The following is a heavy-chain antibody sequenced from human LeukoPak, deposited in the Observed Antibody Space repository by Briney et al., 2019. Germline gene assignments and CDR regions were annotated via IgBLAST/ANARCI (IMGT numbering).Heavy chain of an antibody. D-gene: IGHD1-26*01. J-gene: IGHJ4*02. CDR1: GYRFTSYW. CDR3: AIHLVGALDY. V-gene: IGHV5-51*01. Sequence: GESLKISCKCSGYRFTSYWIGWMRPMTGKCLEWIELIYPGDSDTRYSPSVQGQVSISDDKSISPAYLQWTGLKASGTAMSYCAIHLVGALDYWGQGTLVTVSS. CDR2: IYPGDSDT.